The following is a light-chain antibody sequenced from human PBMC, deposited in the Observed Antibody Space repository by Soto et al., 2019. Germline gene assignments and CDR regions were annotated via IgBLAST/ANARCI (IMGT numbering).Light chain of an antibody. J-gene: IGLJ3*02. V-gene: IGLV2-8*01. CDR2: EVT. CDR1: SSDVGGYNY. CDR3: SSYAASNSFHFV. Sequence: QSVLTQPPSASGSPGQSVTISCTGTSSDVGGYNYVSWYQQYPGRAPKLMIYEVTKRPSGVPDRFSGSKSGNTASLTVSGLQAEDEADYYCSSYAASNSFHFVFGGGTKLTVL.